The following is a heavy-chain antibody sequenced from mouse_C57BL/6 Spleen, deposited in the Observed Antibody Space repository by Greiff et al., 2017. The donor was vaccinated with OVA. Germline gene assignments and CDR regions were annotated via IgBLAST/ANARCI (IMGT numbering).Heavy chain of an antibody. J-gene: IGHJ1*03. CDR2: IHPNSGST. Sequence: QVQLQQPGAELVKPGASVKLSCKASGYTFTSYWMHWVKQRPGQGLEWIGMIHPNSGSTNYNEKFKSKATLTVDKSSSTAYMQLNSRTSEDSAVYYCARGGYGKGWYFEVWGTGTTVTVSS. CDR3: ARGGYGKGWYFEV. V-gene: IGHV1-64*01. D-gene: IGHD2-10*02. CDR1: GYTFTSYW.